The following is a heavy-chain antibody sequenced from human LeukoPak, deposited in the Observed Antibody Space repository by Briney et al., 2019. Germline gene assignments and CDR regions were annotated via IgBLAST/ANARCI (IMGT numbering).Heavy chain of an antibody. J-gene: IGHJ3*02. CDR2: INHSGGT. V-gene: IGHV4-34*01. Sequence: SETLSLTCGVYGGSLSGYYWSWIRQSPGKGLEWIGEINHSGGTYYSPSLKSRVTISVDTSKNQFSLKLSSVTAADTAVYYCARRAPSRRITMVRGAPPVAFDIWGQGTMVTVSS. CDR1: GGSLSGYY. D-gene: IGHD3-10*01. CDR3: ARRAPSRRITMVRGAPPVAFDI.